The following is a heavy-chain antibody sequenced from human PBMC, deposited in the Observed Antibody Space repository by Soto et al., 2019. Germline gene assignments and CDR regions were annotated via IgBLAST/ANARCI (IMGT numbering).Heavy chain of an antibody. D-gene: IGHD6-25*01. J-gene: IGHJ5*02. Sequence: QVQLQESGPGLVKPSETLSLTCTVSGGSISSYYWSWIRQPPGKGLEWIGYIYYSGSTNYNPSLKSRVTISVDTSKRQFSLKLGSVTAADTAVYYCARPHGGSSGWDNWFDPWGQGTLVTVSS. CDR3: ARPHGGSSGWDNWFDP. CDR2: IYYSGST. V-gene: IGHV4-59*01. CDR1: GGSISSYY.